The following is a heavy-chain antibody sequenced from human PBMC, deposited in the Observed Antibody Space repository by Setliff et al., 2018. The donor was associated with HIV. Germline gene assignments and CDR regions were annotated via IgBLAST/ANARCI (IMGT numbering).Heavy chain of an antibody. CDR3: ARNPGGHIPLDH. CDR2: IDHRGGT. J-gene: IGHJ4*02. CDR1: VGSISSVNG. D-gene: IGHD3-16*01. Sequence: SETLSLTSAVSVGSISSVNGWTWVRQPPGKGREWIGEIDHRGGTKYNPSLTGRVTMSVDKSKNQFSLNLNSVTAADTAVYYCARNPGGHIPLDHWGQGALVTVSS. V-gene: IGHV4-4*02.